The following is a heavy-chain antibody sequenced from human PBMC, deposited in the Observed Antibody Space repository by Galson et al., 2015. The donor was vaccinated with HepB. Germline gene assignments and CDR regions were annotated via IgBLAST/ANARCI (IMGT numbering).Heavy chain of an antibody. J-gene: IGHJ6*03. CDR2: IIPIFGTA. Sequence: SVKVSCKASGGTFSSYAISWVRQAPGQGLEWMGGIIPIFGTANYAQKFQGRVTITADESTSTAYMELSSLRSEDTAVYYCASGYCSSTARYYDFWSGYRYYYYYYMDVWGKGTTVTVSS. CDR3: ASGYCSSTARYYDFWSGYRYYYYYYMDV. D-gene: IGHD3-3*01. CDR1: GGTFSSYA. V-gene: IGHV1-69*13.